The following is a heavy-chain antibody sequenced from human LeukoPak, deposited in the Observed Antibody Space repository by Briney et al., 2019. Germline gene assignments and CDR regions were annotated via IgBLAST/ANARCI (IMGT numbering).Heavy chain of an antibody. V-gene: IGHV3-30*04. CDR2: ISYNGSNK. J-gene: IGHJ6*04. D-gene: IGHD6-13*01. Sequence: QAGRSLRHLCAVSGFTFSNYAMHWVRQAPGKGLEWVTVISYNGSNKSYADSVKGRFTISRDNSKNTLYLQMNSLRAEDTAVYYCARDLSSSSFFSEVSGDGTTVTVSS. CDR3: ARDLSSSSFFSEV. CDR1: GFTFSNYA.